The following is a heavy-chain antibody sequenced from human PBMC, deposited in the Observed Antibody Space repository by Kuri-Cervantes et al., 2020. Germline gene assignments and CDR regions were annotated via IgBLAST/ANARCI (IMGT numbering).Heavy chain of an antibody. CDR3: AKDPPREGGELLNLPFY. V-gene: IGHV3-30*18. D-gene: IGHD1-26*01. Sequence: GESLKISCAASGFTFSSYGMHWVRQAPGKGLEWVAVISYDGSNKYYADSVKGRFTISRDNSKNTLYLQMNSLRAEDTAVYYCAKDPPREGGELLNLPFYWGQGTLVTVSS. J-gene: IGHJ4*02. CDR1: GFTFSSYG. CDR2: ISYDGSNK.